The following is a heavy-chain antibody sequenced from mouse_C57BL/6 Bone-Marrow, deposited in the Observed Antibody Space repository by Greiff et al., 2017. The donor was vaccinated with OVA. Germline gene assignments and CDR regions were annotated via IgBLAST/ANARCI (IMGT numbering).Heavy chain of an antibody. Sequence: VQLKESGGGLVKPGGSLKLSCAASGFTFSSYTMSWVRQTPEKRLEWVATISGGGGNTYYPDSVKGRFTISRDNAKNTLYLQMSSLRSEDTALYYCARRDGSSPWFAYWGQGTLVTVSA. CDR2: ISGGGGNT. J-gene: IGHJ3*01. D-gene: IGHD1-1*01. CDR1: GFTFSSYT. CDR3: ARRDGSSPWFAY. V-gene: IGHV5-9*01.